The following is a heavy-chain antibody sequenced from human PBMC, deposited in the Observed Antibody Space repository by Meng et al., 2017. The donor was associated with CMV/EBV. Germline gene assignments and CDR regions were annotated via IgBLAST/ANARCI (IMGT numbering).Heavy chain of an antibody. V-gene: IGHV3-48*03. CDR2: ISSSGSTI. CDR3: ARGDRIVVVPAAIQKVTYYYYYGMDV. D-gene: IGHD2-2*02. CDR1: GFTFSSYE. Sequence: LSLTCAASGFTFSSYEMNWVRQAPGKGLEWVSYISSSGSTIYYADSVKSRFTISRDNAKNSLYLQMNSLRAEDTAVYYCARGDRIVVVPAAIQKVTYYYYYGMDVWGQGTTVTVSS. J-gene: IGHJ6*02.